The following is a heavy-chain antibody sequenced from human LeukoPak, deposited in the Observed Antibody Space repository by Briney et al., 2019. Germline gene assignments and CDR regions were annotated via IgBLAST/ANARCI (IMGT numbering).Heavy chain of an antibody. D-gene: IGHD2-8*01. Sequence: PGGSLRLSCAASGFTFSSYSMNWVRQAPGKGLEWVSSISSSSSYIYYADSVKGRFTISRDNAKNSLYLQMNSLRAEDTAVYYCARGDIVLMVSYAGDFDYWGQGTLVTVSS. CDR2: ISSSSSYI. CDR1: GFTFSSYS. CDR3: ARGDIVLMVSYAGDFDY. J-gene: IGHJ4*02. V-gene: IGHV3-21*01.